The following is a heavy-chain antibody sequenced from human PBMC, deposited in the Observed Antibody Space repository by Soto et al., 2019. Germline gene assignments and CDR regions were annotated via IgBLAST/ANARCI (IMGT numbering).Heavy chain of an antibody. CDR2: IYYSGST. J-gene: IGHJ4*02. CDR3: ARRYGGNFDY. CDR1: GGSFSGYY. D-gene: IGHD3-16*01. Sequence: SETLSLTCAVYGGSFSGYYWSWIRQPPGKGLEWIGYIYYSGSTNYNPSLKSRVTISVDTSKNQFSLKLSSVTAADTAVYYCARRYGGNFDYWGQGTLVTVS. V-gene: IGHV4-59*01.